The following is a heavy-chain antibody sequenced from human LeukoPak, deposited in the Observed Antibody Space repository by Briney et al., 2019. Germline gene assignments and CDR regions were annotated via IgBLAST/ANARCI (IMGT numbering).Heavy chain of an antibody. CDR3: ARVSYCGGDCYPFDY. CDR1: GGSISSYY. CDR2: IYYSGST. D-gene: IGHD2-21*02. J-gene: IGHJ4*02. Sequence: ASETLSLTCTVSGGSISSYYWSWIRQPPGKGLEWIGDIYYSGSTNYNPSLKSRVTISVDTSKNQFSLKLSSVTAADTAVYYCARVSYCGGDCYPFDYWGQGTLVTVSS. V-gene: IGHV4-59*01.